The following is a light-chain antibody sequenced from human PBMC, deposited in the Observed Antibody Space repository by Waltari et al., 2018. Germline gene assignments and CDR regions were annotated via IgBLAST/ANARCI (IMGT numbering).Light chain of an antibody. J-gene: IGLJ2*01. CDR1: SSDVGGYNY. V-gene: IGLV2-11*01. CDR3: CSYAGSYTWV. Sequence: QSALTQPRPVSGSPGQSVTISCNGTSSDVGGYNYVSWYQQHPGKAPKLMIYDVSKRPSGVPDRFSGSKSCNTASLTISGLQAEDEADYYCCSYAGSYTWVFGGGTKLTVL. CDR2: DVS.